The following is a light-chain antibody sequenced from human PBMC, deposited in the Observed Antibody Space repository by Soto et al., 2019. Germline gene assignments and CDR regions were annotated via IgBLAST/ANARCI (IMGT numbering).Light chain of an antibody. CDR1: QSVTSNY. V-gene: IGKV3-20*01. CDR3: QQYTAWPLT. Sequence: IVLPPSPATVSFSPVSIATISFRASQSVTSNYLAWYQQKPGKAPRLLIHGISNRATGVPDRFSGSGSGTDFTLNISRLEPEDFAVYYCQQYTAWPLTVAQGTKVDI. CDR2: GIS. J-gene: IGKJ1*01.